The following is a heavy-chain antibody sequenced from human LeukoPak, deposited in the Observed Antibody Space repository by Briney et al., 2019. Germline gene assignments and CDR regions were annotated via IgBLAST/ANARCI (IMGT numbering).Heavy chain of an antibody. CDR3: AREGGTRPFDY. J-gene: IGHJ4*02. Sequence: ASVKVSCKASGGIFSSYAISWVRQAPGQGLEWMGGIIPIFGTANYAQKFQGRVTITADESTSTAYMELSSLRSGDTAVYYCAREGGTRPFDYWGQGTLVTVSS. CDR2: IIPIFGTA. CDR1: GGIFSSYA. V-gene: IGHV1-69*13. D-gene: IGHD3-16*01.